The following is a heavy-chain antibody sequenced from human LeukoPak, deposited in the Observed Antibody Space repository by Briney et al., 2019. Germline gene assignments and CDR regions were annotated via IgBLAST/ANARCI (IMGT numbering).Heavy chain of an antibody. CDR2: IYYNGQT. CDR3: ARGEEYVYYFDY. J-gene: IGHJ4*02. V-gene: IGHV4-31*03. CDR1: GGSISSAGYY. D-gene: IGHD2-2*01. Sequence: NPSETLSLTCTVSGGSISSAGYYWSWIRQHPGKGLEWIGCIYYNGQTYYNPSLKSRLTLSADTSDNQFSLKVTSVTAADTAVYYCARGEEYVYYFDYWGQGSLVTVSS.